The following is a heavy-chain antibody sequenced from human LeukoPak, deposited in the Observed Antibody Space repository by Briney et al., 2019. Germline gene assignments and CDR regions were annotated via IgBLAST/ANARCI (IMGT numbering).Heavy chain of an antibody. V-gene: IGHV3-15*01. CDR2: IKSKTDGGTT. D-gene: IGHD2-15*01. CDR1: GVPFTQSW. Sequence: GGSLRLSCVVSGVPFTQSWMSWVRQAPGKGLEWVGRIKSKTDGGTTDYAAPVKGRFTISRDDSKNTLYLQMNSLKTEDTAVYYCTTDQHCSGGSCSLYWGQGTLVTVSS. CDR3: TTDQHCSGGSCSLY. J-gene: IGHJ4*02.